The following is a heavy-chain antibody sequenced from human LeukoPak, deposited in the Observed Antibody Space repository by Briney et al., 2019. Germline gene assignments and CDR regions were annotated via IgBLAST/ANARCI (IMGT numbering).Heavy chain of an antibody. D-gene: IGHD1-26*01. CDR2: IRYDGSNK. CDR1: GFTFSSYG. CDR3: AKDGAVGATTYFQH. J-gene: IGHJ1*01. Sequence: AGGSLRLSCAASGFTFSSYGMRWVRQAPGKGLEWVAFIRYDGSNKYYADSVKGRFTISRDNSKNTLYLQMNSLRAEDTAVYYCAKDGAVGATTYFQHWGQGTLVTVSS. V-gene: IGHV3-30*02.